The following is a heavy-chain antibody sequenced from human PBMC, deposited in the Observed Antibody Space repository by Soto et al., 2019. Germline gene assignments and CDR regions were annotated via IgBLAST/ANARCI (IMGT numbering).Heavy chain of an antibody. Sequence: PGESLKISCKASGYSFNIYWIGWVRQLPGKGLEWMGVVYPDDSDTIYSPSFQGQVTISVDKSISTAYLQWSSLKASDTAMYYCARRVHSNSPGGGLDLWGQGTTVTVSS. CDR1: GYSFNIYW. D-gene: IGHD2-2*01. J-gene: IGHJ6*02. CDR3: ARRVHSNSPGGGLDL. CDR2: VYPDDSDT. V-gene: IGHV5-51*01.